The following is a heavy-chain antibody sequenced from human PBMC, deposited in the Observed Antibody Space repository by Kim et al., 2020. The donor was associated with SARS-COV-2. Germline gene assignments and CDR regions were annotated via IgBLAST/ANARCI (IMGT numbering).Heavy chain of an antibody. Sequence: SVKVSCKASGGTFSSYTISWVRQAPGQGLEWMGRIIPILGIANYAQKFQGRVTITADKSTSTAYMELSSLRSEDTAVYYCARGRVAVAGTDTGVDYWGQGTLVTVSS. V-gene: IGHV1-69*02. CDR2: IIPILGIA. J-gene: IGHJ4*02. CDR1: GGTFSSYT. CDR3: ARGRVAVAGTDTGVDY. D-gene: IGHD6-19*01.